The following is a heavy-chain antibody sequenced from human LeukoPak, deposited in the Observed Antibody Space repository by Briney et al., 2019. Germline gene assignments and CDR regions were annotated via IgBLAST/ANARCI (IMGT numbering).Heavy chain of an antibody. V-gene: IGHV3-48*01. CDR2: LSNTNMI. Sequence: PGGSLRLSCAASGFTFSSYGMNWGRQAPGKGLEWLSYLSNTNMIHYAESVKGRFTISRDNAKNSLYLQMDGLRAEDTAVYYCARRGETAMVGDYWGRGTLVTVSS. D-gene: IGHD5-18*01. CDR1: GFTFSSYG. J-gene: IGHJ4*02. CDR3: ARRGETAMVGDY.